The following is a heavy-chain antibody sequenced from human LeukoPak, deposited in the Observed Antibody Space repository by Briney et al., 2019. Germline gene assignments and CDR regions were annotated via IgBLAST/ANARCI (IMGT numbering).Heavy chain of an antibody. V-gene: IGHV3-38-3*01. D-gene: IGHD3-22*01. CDR2: ISGGST. CDR3: ARRELDYYDSSGQRDY. J-gene: IGHJ4*02. CDR1: GFTFSSYG. Sequence: GGSLRLSCAASGFTFSSYGMHWVRQAPGKGLEWVSSISGGSTYYADSVKGRFTISRDNSKNTLYLQMNSLRAEDTAVYYCARRELDYYDSSGQRDYWGQGTLVTVSS.